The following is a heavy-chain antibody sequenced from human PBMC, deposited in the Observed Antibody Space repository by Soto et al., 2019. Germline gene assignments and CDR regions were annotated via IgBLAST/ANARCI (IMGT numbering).Heavy chain of an antibody. Sequence: SETLSPTCTVSGGSINSYYWSWIRQPPGKGLEWIGYIYYTGSTNYNPSLKSRLTISVDTSNNHFSLKLTSVTAADTAVYYCAREDYGDYLGGYWGQGTLVTVSS. D-gene: IGHD4-17*01. CDR3: AREDYGDYLGGY. J-gene: IGHJ4*02. CDR2: IYYTGST. V-gene: IGHV4-59*12. CDR1: GGSINSYY.